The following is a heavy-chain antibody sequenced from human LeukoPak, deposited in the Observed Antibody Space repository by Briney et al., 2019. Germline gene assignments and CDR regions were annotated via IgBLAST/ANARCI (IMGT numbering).Heavy chain of an antibody. CDR1: GGSISSYY. J-gene: IGHJ3*02. D-gene: IGHD6-19*01. V-gene: IGHV4-4*07. Sequence: SETLSLTCTVSGGSISSYYWSWIRQPAGKGLGWIGRIYTSGSTNYNPSLKSRVTMSVDTSKNQFSLKLSSVTAADTAVYYCARAAGRAGRDAFDIWGQGTMVTVSS. CDR2: IYTSGST. CDR3: ARAAGRAGRDAFDI.